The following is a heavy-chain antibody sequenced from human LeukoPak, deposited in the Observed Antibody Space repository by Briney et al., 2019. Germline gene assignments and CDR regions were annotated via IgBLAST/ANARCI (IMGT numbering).Heavy chain of an antibody. CDR2: IYSGGST. CDR3: AKDLSSAITSALVLDV. J-gene: IGHJ6*02. V-gene: IGHV3-53*01. CDR1: GFTVSSNY. Sequence: PGGSLRLSCAASGFTVSSNYMSWVRQAPGKGLEWDSVIYSGGSTYYADSVKGRFTISRDNVKNVLYLQMNSLRPEDTALYYCAKDLSSAITSALVLDVWGQGTTV. D-gene: IGHD3-22*01.